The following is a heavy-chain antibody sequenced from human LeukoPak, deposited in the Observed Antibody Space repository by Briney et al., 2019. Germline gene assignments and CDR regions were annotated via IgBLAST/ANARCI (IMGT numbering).Heavy chain of an antibody. CDR2: INHSGST. J-gene: IGHJ4*02. CDR3: ASEGRQRDY. V-gene: IGHV4-34*01. CDR1: GGSFSAYY. Sequence: PSETLSLTCAVYGGSFSAYYWSWIRQPPGKGLEWIGEINHSGSTNYNPSLKSRVTISVDTSKNQFSLKLSSVTAADTAVYYCASEGRQRDYWGQGTLVTVSS.